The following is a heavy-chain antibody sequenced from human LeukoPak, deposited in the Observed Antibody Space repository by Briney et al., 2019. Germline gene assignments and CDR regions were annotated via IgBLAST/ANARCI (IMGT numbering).Heavy chain of an antibody. Sequence: GGSLRLSCAASGFTFSNSAMSWVRQAPGKGLEWVSSISGSGSGGSTYYADSVKGRFTISRDNAKNSLYLQMNSLRAEDTAVYYCARSWVYSSSWYGPYYYYYMDVWGKGTTVTISS. CDR1: GFTFSNSA. V-gene: IGHV3-23*01. D-gene: IGHD2-2*01. J-gene: IGHJ6*03. CDR3: ARSWVYSSSWYGPYYYYYMDV. CDR2: ISGSGSGGST.